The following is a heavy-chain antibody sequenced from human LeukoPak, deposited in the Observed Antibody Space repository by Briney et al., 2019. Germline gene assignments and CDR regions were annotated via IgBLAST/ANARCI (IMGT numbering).Heavy chain of an antibody. CDR3: ARGNKQGPTYIWGSYRYLFDY. V-gene: IGHV1-8*01. D-gene: IGHD3-16*02. Sequence: ASVKVSCKASGYTFTSYDINWVRQATGQGLEWMGWMNPNSGNTGYAQKFQGRVTMTRNTSISTAYMELSSLRSEDTAVYYCARGNKQGPTYIWGSYRYLFDYRGQGTLVTVSS. CDR2: MNPNSGNT. CDR1: GYTFTSYD. J-gene: IGHJ4*02.